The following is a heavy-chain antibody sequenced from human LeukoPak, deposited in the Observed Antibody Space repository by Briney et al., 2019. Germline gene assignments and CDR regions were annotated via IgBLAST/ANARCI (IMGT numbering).Heavy chain of an antibody. CDR2: IRGSGGNT. CDR3: AKDGQWLRPNYFDN. CDR1: GFIFSAYA. D-gene: IGHD5-12*01. J-gene: IGHJ4*02. V-gene: IGHV3-23*01. Sequence: GGSLRLSCAPSGFIFSAYAMNWVRQAPGKGPEWGASIRGSGGNTYHAGSVKGRFTISRDNAQNTVYLQMNSLTAEDTAVYYCAKDGQWLRPNYFDNWGEGTLVTVSS.